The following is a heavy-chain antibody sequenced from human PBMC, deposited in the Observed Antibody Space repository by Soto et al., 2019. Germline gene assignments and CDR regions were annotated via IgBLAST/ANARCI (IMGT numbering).Heavy chain of an antibody. V-gene: IGHV3-53*02. CDR3: AKKPPSSIQGWAFGMDV. CDR2: TFTGGST. Sequence: EVQLVETGGGLIQPGGSLRLSCLASGFSVTTNYIIWVRQPPGKGLECVSTTFTGGSTHYADSVKGRFSISRDNSKNTVYLQMNNLRVEDTAVYYCAKKPPSSIQGWAFGMDVWGQGTTVSVSS. D-gene: IGHD1-26*01. CDR1: GFSVTTNY. J-gene: IGHJ6*02.